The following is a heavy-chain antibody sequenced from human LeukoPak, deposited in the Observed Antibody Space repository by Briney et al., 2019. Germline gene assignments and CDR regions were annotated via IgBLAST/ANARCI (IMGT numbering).Heavy chain of an antibody. V-gene: IGHV3-23*01. CDR3: AKTPVATIRYFDY. CDR1: GFTFSSYA. Sequence: GGSLRLSCAASGFTFSSYAMSWVRQAPGKGLEWVSSISGSGGSTYYADSVKGRFTISRDNSKNTLYLQMNSLRAEDTAVYYCAKTPVATIRYFDYWGQGTMVTVSS. J-gene: IGHJ4*02. CDR2: ISGSGGST. D-gene: IGHD5-12*01.